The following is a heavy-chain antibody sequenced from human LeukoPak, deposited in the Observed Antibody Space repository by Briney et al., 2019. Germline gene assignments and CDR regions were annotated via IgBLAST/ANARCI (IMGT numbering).Heavy chain of an antibody. J-gene: IGHJ4*02. CDR1: GGSINSGSFY. CDR3: AREGGGHFDY. CDR2: VYTTGTT. D-gene: IGHD1-26*01. Sequence: SETLSLTCTVSGGSINSGSFYWNWIRQSAGKGLEWIGHVYTTGTTNCNPSLRSRVTISLDTSKNQFSLNLNSVTAADTAVYYCAREGGGHFDYWGQGTLVTVSS. V-gene: IGHV4-61*09.